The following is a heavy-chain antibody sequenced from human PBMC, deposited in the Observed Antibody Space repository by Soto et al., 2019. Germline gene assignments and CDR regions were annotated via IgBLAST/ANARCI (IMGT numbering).Heavy chain of an antibody. V-gene: IGHV4-59*01. CDR2: IFHTGSA. CDR3: ARADTPKTSFDY. J-gene: IGHJ4*02. CDR1: GDTISHYY. Sequence: ETLSLTCSVSGDTISHYYWSWIRQPPGRGLEWIAYIFHTGSANYSPSLKSRLTLSIDTSKNQISLDLTSVTTADTAVYYCARADTPKTSFDYWGQGVLVTVSS.